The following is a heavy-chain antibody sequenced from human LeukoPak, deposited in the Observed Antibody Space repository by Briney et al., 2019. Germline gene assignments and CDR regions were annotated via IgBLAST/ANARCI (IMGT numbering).Heavy chain of an antibody. Sequence: GGSLRLSCAASAFTFSGYWMSWVRQAPGKGLVWVANIKQDGSEKSYVDSVRGRFTISRDNAKNSLYLQMNSLRAEDTAVYYCARGPSYCGNNCYYYFDSWGQGTLVTVSS. CDR3: ARGPSYCGNNCYYYFDS. CDR1: AFTFSGYW. CDR2: IKQDGSEK. D-gene: IGHD2-21*01. V-gene: IGHV3-7*01. J-gene: IGHJ4*02.